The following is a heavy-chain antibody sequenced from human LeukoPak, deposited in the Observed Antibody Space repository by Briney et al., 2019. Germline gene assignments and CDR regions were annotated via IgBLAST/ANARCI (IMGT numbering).Heavy chain of an antibody. CDR2: INHSGST. V-gene: IGHV4-34*01. CDR1: GGSFSGYY. CDR3: ARARIAVAPFDY. Sequence: SETLSLTCAVYGGSFSGYYWSWIRQPPGKGLEWIGEINHSGSTNYNPSLKSRVTISVDTSKNQFSLKLSSVTAADTAVYYCARARIAVAPFDYWGQGTLVTVSS. D-gene: IGHD6-19*01. J-gene: IGHJ4*02.